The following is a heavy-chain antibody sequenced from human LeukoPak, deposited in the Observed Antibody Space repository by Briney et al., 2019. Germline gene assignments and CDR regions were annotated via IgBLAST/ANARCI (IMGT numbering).Heavy chain of an antibody. Sequence: GGSLRLSCAASGFTFSNAWMSWVRQAPGKGLEWIGRIKSDGGTTDYAAPVKGRFTISRDDSKNTLYLQMNSLRAEDTAVYYCAKEGLRLRLGELSTDLNWFDPWGQGTLVTVSS. V-gene: IGHV3-15*01. CDR2: IKSDGGTT. D-gene: IGHD3-16*02. CDR3: AKEGLRLRLGELSTDLNWFDP. J-gene: IGHJ5*02. CDR1: GFTFSNAW.